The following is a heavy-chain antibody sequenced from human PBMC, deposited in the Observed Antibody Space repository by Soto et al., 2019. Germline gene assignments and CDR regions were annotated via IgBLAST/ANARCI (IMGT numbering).Heavy chain of an antibody. CDR3: AKDGSDCSSTSCLGPGAFDY. D-gene: IGHD2-2*01. CDR1: GFTFSSYA. Sequence: GGSLRLSCAASGFTFSSYAMSWVRQAPGKGLEWVSAISGSGGSTYYADSVKGRFTISRDNSKNTLYLQMNSLRAEDTAVYYCAKDGSDCSSTSCLGPGAFDYWGQGTLVTVPQ. CDR2: ISGSGGST. J-gene: IGHJ4*02. V-gene: IGHV3-23*01.